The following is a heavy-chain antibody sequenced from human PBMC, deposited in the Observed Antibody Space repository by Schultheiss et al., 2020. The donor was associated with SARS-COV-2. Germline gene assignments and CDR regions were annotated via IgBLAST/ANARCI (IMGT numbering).Heavy chain of an antibody. CDR1: GFPFSSYA. CDR2: ISYDGNSK. J-gene: IGHJ4*02. CDR3: ATEPLLTHRPYGDASFGDY. Sequence: GESLKISCAASGFPFSSYAMHWVRQAPGKGLEWLALISYDGNSKYYADSVKGRFTISRDNSKNALYLQMNSLRAEDTAVYYCATEPLLTHRPYGDASFGDYWGQGTLVTVSS. D-gene: IGHD4-17*01. V-gene: IGHV3-30*04.